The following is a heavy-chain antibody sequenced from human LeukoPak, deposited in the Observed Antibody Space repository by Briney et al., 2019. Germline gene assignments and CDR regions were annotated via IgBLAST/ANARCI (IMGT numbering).Heavy chain of an antibody. J-gene: IGHJ4*02. Sequence: SETLSLTCTVSGGSVSSGSYYWSWIRQPPGKGLEWIGEINHSGSTNYNPSLKSRVTISVDTSKNQFSLKLSSVTAADTAVYYCARGGLRRQWLTKGIDYWGQGTLVTVSS. CDR1: GGSVSSGSYY. CDR2: INHSGST. CDR3: ARGGLRRQWLTKGIDY. D-gene: IGHD6-19*01. V-gene: IGHV4-61*01.